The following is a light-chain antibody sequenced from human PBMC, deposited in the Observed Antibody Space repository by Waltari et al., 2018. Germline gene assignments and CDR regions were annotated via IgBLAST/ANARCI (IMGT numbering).Light chain of an antibody. CDR2: YKSDSDK. V-gene: IGLV5-45*02. CDR3: MIWHSSAWV. Sequence: QAVLTQPSSLSASPGASASLTCPLRSGINVGTSSIYCHQQKPGSPPQYLLRYKSDSDKQQGSGVPSRFSGSKDASANAGILLISGLQSEDEADYYCMIWHSSAWVFGGGTKLTVL. CDR1: SGINVGTSS. J-gene: IGLJ3*02.